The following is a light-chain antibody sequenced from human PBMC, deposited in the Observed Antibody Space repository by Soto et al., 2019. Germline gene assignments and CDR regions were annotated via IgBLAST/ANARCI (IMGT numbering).Light chain of an antibody. CDR2: GSS. CDR1: QSVTNNY. J-gene: IGKJ2*01. V-gene: IGKV3-20*01. Sequence: EVVLTQSPGTLSLSPGESASLSCRASQSVTNNYLAWYQQRPGQAPRLLIFGSSDRATGIPDRFSGSGSGTDFTLTITRLEPEDFAVYYCHQYGSSYPYTFGQGTKLELK. CDR3: HQYGSSYPYT.